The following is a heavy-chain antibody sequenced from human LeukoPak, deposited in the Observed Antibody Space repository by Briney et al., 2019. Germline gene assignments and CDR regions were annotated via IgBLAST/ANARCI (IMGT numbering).Heavy chain of an antibody. V-gene: IGHV4-34*01. Sequence: SETLSLTCAVYGGSFSGYYWSWIRQPPGKGLEWIGEINHSGSTNYNPSLKSRVTISVDTSKNQFSLKLSSVTAADTAVYYCARGVAAAGPSPNWFDPWGQGTLVTVSS. CDR2: INHSGST. CDR3: ARGVAAAGPSPNWFDP. CDR1: GGSFSGYY. J-gene: IGHJ5*02. D-gene: IGHD6-13*01.